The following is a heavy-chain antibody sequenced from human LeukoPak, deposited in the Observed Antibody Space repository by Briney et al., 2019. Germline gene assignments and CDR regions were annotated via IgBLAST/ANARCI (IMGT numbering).Heavy chain of an antibody. CDR3: ARGQITIFGVVIIPGHYYYYMDV. D-gene: IGHD3-3*01. Sequence: GASVTVSCKASGYTFTSYDINWVRQAPGQGLEWMGWMNPNSGNTDYAQKFQGRVTMTRNTSISTAYMELSSLRSEDTAVYYCARGQITIFGVVIIPGHYYYYMDVWGKGTTVTVSS. V-gene: IGHV1-8*01. CDR2: MNPNSGNT. J-gene: IGHJ6*03. CDR1: GYTFTSYD.